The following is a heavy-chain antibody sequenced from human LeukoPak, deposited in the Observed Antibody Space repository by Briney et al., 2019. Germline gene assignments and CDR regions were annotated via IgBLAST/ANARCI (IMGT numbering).Heavy chain of an antibody. Sequence: GASVKVSCKASGGTFSSYAISWVRQAPGQGLEWMGGIIPIFGTANYAQKFQGRVTITADESTSTAYMELSSLRSEDTAVYYCARDYYGSGSRYNWFDPWGQGTLVTVSS. V-gene: IGHV1-69*13. CDR1: GGTFSSYA. CDR3: ARDYYGSGSRYNWFDP. CDR2: IIPIFGTA. J-gene: IGHJ5*02. D-gene: IGHD3-10*01.